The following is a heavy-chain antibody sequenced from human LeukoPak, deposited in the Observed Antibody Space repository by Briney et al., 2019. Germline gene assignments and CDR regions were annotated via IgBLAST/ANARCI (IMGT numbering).Heavy chain of an antibody. CDR3: ARDPGYYDYVWGSYRPQGFDY. CDR1: GYTLTELS. J-gene: IGHJ4*02. Sequence: ASVKVSCKVSGYTLTELSMHWVRQAPGKGLGWMGGFDPEDGETIYAQKFQGRVTMTEDTSTDTAYMELSSLRSEDTAVYYCARDPGYYDYVWGSYRPQGFDYWGQGTLVTVSS. V-gene: IGHV1-24*01. CDR2: FDPEDGET. D-gene: IGHD3-16*02.